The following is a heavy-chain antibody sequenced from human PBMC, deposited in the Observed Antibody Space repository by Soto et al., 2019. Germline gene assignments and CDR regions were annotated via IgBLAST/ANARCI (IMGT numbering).Heavy chain of an antibody. CDR3: ARALVVVAATAHFFDY. Sequence: ASVKVSCKASGYTFTSYYMHWVRQAPGQGLEWMGIINPSGGSTSYAQKFQGRVTMTRDTSTSTVYMELSSLRSEDTAVYYCARALVVVAATAHFFDYWGQGTLVTVSS. V-gene: IGHV1-46*01. J-gene: IGHJ4*02. CDR1: GYTFTSYY. D-gene: IGHD2-15*01. CDR2: INPSGGST.